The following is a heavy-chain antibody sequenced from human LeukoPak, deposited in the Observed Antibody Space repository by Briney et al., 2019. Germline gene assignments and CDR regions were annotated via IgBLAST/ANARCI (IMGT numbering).Heavy chain of an antibody. CDR1: GFTFSSYA. CDR2: ISGGTT. V-gene: IGHV3-23*01. Sequence: PGGSLRLSCAASGFTFSSYAMSWVRQAPGKGLEWVSTISGGTTYYADSVKGRFTISRDNSKNTLYLQMNSLRAEDTAVYYCAKDTSSGYSPPFDYWGQGTLVTVSS. D-gene: IGHD3-22*01. CDR3: AKDTSSGYSPPFDY. J-gene: IGHJ4*02.